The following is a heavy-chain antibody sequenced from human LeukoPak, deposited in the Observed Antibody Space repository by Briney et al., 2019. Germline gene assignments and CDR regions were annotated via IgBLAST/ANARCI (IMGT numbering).Heavy chain of an antibody. V-gene: IGHV3-7*01. CDR2: IKQDGSEK. CDR1: GFTFSSYW. D-gene: IGHD6-6*01. J-gene: IGHJ4*02. Sequence: GGSLRLSCAASGFTFSSYWMSWVRQAPGKGLEWVANIKQDGSEKYYVDSVKGRFTISRDNAKNSLYLQMNSLRAEDTAVYYCARQLYSSSSSYFDYWGQGTLVTVSS. CDR3: ARQLYSSSSSYFDY.